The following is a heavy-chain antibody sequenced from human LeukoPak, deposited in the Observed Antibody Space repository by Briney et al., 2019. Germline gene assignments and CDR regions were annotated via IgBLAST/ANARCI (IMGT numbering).Heavy chain of an antibody. D-gene: IGHD3-22*01. Sequence: SEALSLTCTVSGGSISSGSYSWSWIRQPAGKGLEWIGRFYTSGSTNYNPSLKSRVTMSADTSKNQFSLNLSSVTAADTAVYYCASKHNYYDSSGYYLNWFDPWGQGTLVTVSS. J-gene: IGHJ5*02. CDR1: GGSISSGSYS. V-gene: IGHV4-61*02. CDR2: FYTSGST. CDR3: ASKHNYYDSSGYYLNWFDP.